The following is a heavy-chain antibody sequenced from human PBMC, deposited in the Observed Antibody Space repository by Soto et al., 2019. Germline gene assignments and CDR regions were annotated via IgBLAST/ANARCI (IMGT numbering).Heavy chain of an antibody. CDR3: AAGIAVTRNWYYGMDV. CDR2: ISGSGDRT. V-gene: IGHV3-23*01. Sequence: GGSMRLCRVGSRLNFYNYGMNGVRQDTGKGLAWVSTISGSGDRTYYADSVQGRFTVSRDNSKNTLFLEMDSLGADDTAVYYCAAGIAVTRNWYYGMDVWGQGTTVTVSS. D-gene: IGHD6-19*01. CDR1: RLNFYNYG. J-gene: IGHJ6*02.